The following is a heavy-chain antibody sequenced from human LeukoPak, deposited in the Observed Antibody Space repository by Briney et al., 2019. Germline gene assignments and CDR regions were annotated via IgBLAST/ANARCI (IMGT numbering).Heavy chain of an antibody. CDR3: ARETPRRGETRDGYR. Sequence: GESLRLSCAASGFIFKKYWMNWVRQVPGKGLECLANIKEDGSETYYADSVKGRFTISRDNPKNLLFLQINSLRVEDTTVYYCARETPRRGETRDGYRWGQGTVVTVSS. CDR2: IKEDGSET. J-gene: IGHJ4*02. D-gene: IGHD5-24*01. V-gene: IGHV3-7*01. CDR1: GFIFKKYW.